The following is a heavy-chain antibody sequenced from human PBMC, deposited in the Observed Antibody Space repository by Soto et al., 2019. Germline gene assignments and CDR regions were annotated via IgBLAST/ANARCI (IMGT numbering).Heavy chain of an antibody. Sequence: PGGSLRLSCAASGFTFSSYGMHWVRQAPGKGLEWVAVIWYDGSNKYYADNVKGRFTISRDNSKNTLYLQMNSLRAEDTAVYYCARVRVALGVSYGMDVWGQGTTVTVSS. CDR2: IWYDGSNK. V-gene: IGHV3-33*01. CDR3: ARVRVALGVSYGMDV. D-gene: IGHD3-3*02. CDR1: GFTFSSYG. J-gene: IGHJ6*02.